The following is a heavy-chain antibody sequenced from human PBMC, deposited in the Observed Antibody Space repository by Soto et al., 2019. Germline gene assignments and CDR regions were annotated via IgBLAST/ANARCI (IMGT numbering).Heavy chain of an antibody. Sequence: VASVKVSCKASGYTFTTYGITWVRQAPGQGLEWMGWISGYNGNTDYSQKLQGRVTMTTDTSTSTAYMELRSLRSDDTAVYYCARGGRFIYDTSGLTVGAAYFDYWGQGTPVTVSS. CDR2: ISGYNGNT. J-gene: IGHJ4*02. CDR1: GYTFTTYG. CDR3: ARGGRFIYDTSGLTVGAAYFDY. D-gene: IGHD3-22*01. V-gene: IGHV1-18*01.